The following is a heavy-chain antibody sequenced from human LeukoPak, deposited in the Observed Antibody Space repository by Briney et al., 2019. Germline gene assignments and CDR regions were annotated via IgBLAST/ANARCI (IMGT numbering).Heavy chain of an antibody. CDR3: ARDRTQNYDFWSGYYLNWFDP. CDR2: IYTSGST. Sequence: SQTLSLTCTVSGGSISSGSYYWSWIRQPAGKGQEWIGRIYTSGSTNYNPSLKSRVTISVDTSKNQFSLKLSSVTAADTAVYYCARDRTQNYDFWSGYYLNWFDPWGQGTLVTVSS. CDR1: GGSISSGSYY. J-gene: IGHJ5*02. V-gene: IGHV4-61*02. D-gene: IGHD3-3*01.